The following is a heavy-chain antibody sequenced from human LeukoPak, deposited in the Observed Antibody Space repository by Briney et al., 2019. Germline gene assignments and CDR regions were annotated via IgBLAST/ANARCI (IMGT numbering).Heavy chain of an antibody. CDR2: ISSSSSYT. J-gene: IGHJ3*02. CDR3: ARGPLTGNLNRAFDI. Sequence: PGGSLRLSCAASGFTLSDHYMDWVRQAPGKGLEWVSYISSSSSYTNYADSVKGRFTISRDNAKNSLYLQMNSLRAEDTAVYYCARGPLTGNLNRAFDIWGQGTMVTVSS. CDR1: GFTLSDHY. V-gene: IGHV3-11*06. D-gene: IGHD3-9*01.